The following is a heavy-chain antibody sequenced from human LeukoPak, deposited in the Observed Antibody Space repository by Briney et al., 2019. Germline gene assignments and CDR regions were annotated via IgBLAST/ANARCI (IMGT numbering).Heavy chain of an antibody. CDR3: ARHQGSNWISPIDY. CDR2: IYDSGST. V-gene: IGHV4-59*08. J-gene: IGHJ4*02. CDR1: GGSMSSYY. Sequence: PSETLSLTCTVSGGSMSSYYWSWIRQPPGKGLEWIGYIYDSGSTNYNPSLKSRVTISIDTSKSQFSLKLSSVTATDTALYYCARHQGSNWISPIDYWGQGTLVTVSS. D-gene: IGHD1-20*01.